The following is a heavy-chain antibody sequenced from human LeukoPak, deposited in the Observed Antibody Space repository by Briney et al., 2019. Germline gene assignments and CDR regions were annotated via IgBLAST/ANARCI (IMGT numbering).Heavy chain of an antibody. D-gene: IGHD6-13*01. Sequence: GASVKVSCKASGYTFTGYYMHWVRQAPGQGLEWMGWINPNSGGTNYAQKFQGWVTMTRDTSISTAYMELSRLRSDDTAVYYCAREQAAAGTTYSGSYYYYGMDVWGQGTTVTVSS. CDR1: GYTFTGYY. CDR3: AREQAAAGTTYSGSYYYYGMDV. V-gene: IGHV1-2*04. CDR2: INPNSGGT. J-gene: IGHJ6*02.